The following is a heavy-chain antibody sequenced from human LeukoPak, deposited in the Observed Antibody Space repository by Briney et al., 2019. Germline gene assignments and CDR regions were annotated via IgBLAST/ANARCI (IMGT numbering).Heavy chain of an antibody. D-gene: IGHD2-2*01. V-gene: IGHV3-23*01. J-gene: IGHJ2*01. Sequence: GGSLRPSCAVSGITLSNYGMSWVRQAPGKGLEWVAGISDSGGRTNYADSVKGRFTISRDNSKNTLYVQMTSLRAEDTAVYYCAKSYCSSTGCYFDWYFDLWGRGTLVTVSS. CDR1: GITLSNYG. CDR3: AKSYCSSTGCYFDWYFDL. CDR2: ISDSGGRT.